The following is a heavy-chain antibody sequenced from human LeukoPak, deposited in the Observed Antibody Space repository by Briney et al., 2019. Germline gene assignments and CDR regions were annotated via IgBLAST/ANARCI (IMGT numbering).Heavy chain of an antibody. J-gene: IGHJ4*02. D-gene: IGHD6-6*01. CDR2: IWYDGSNK. CDR1: GFTFSSYG. CDR3: ARDREYSSSYFDY. Sequence: GGSLRLSCAASGFTFSSYGMHWVRQAPGKGLEWVAIIWYDGSNKYYADSVKGRFTISRDNSKNTLYLQMNSLRAEDTAVYYCARDREYSSSYFDYWGQGTLVTVSS. V-gene: IGHV3-33*01.